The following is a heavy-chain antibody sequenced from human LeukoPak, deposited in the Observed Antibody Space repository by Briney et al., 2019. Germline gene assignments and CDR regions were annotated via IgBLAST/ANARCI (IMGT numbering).Heavy chain of an antibody. Sequence: GGSLRLSCAASGFAFSSYGMHWVRQAPGKGLEWMAVIWYDGSNKYYADSVKGRFTISRDNSKNTLYLQMNSLRADDTAVYYCARDRSSGWYVYDYWGQGTLVTVSS. CDR1: GFAFSSYG. CDR2: IWYDGSNK. D-gene: IGHD6-19*01. J-gene: IGHJ4*02. CDR3: ARDRSSGWYVYDY. V-gene: IGHV3-33*01.